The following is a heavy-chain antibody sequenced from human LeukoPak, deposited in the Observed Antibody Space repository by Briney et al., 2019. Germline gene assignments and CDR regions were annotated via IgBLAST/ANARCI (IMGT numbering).Heavy chain of an antibody. D-gene: IGHD3-22*01. CDR2: IRYDGSNK. Sequence: PGGSLRLSCAASGFTFSSYGMHWVRQAPGKGLEWVAFIRYDGSNKYYADSVKGRFTISRDNSKNTLYLQMNSLRAEDTAVYYCAADPCPSSYYYDSSGYYRGDAIDYWGQGTLVTVSS. V-gene: IGHV3-30*02. J-gene: IGHJ4*02. CDR1: GFTFSSYG. CDR3: AADPCPSSYYYDSSGYYRGDAIDY.